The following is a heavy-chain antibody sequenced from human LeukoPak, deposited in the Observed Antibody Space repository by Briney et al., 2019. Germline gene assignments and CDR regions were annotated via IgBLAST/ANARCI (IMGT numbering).Heavy chain of an antibody. J-gene: IGHJ5*01. Sequence: GGSLRLSCAASGFIFSNYGMHWVRQAPGKGLEWVAVVSFDRSDKYYTDSVKGRSTISRDNSKNTVYLQMNNLRAEDTAVYYCAKGLGRFLEWPFDCWGQGTLVTVSS. CDR3: AKGLGRFLEWPFDC. CDR1: GFIFSNYG. V-gene: IGHV3-30*18. D-gene: IGHD3-3*01. CDR2: VSFDRSDK.